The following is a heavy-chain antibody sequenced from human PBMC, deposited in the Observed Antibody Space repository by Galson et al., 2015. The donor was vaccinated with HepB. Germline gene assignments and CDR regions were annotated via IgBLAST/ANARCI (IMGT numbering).Heavy chain of an antibody. CDR3: ARDIGEAAAGGGWFDP. D-gene: IGHD6-13*01. J-gene: IGHJ5*02. CDR2: IYYSGST. Sequence: SETLSLTCTVSGGSISSYYWSWIRQPPGKGLEWIGYIYYSGSTNYNPSLKSRVTISVDTSKNQFSLKLSSVTAADTAVYYCARDIGEAAAGGGWFDPWGQGTLVTVSS. V-gene: IGHV4-59*01. CDR1: GGSISSYY.